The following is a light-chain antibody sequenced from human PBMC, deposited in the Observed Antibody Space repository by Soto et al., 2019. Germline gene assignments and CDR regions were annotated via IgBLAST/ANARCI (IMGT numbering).Light chain of an antibody. CDR1: QSISSY. J-gene: IGKJ1*01. V-gene: IGKV1-39*01. Sequence: DIQMTQSPSSLSASVGDRVTITCRASQSISSYLNWYQQKPGKAPKLLIYAASSLQSGVPSRFSGSGSWTDFTLTISSLQPEDFATYYCQQSYSTPPWTFGQGTKV. CDR3: QQSYSTPPWT. CDR2: AAS.